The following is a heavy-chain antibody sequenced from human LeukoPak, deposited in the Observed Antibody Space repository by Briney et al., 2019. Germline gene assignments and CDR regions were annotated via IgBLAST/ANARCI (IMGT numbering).Heavy chain of an antibody. CDR3: ARTSGDNEGNALYFDY. CDR1: GYSFTSYW. CDR2: IYSGDSDT. Sequence: GESLKISRNGSGYSFTSYWLGWVRQMPGKGLEWMGFIYSGDSDTRYRPSFQGQGTFSADKANSTAHLQRSSLKASDTAMYYCARTSGDNEGNALYFDYWGQGPLVTVSS. V-gene: IGHV5-51*01. D-gene: IGHD3-10*01. J-gene: IGHJ4*02.